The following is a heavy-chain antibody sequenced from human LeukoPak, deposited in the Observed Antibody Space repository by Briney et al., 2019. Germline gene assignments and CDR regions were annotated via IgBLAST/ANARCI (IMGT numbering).Heavy chain of an antibody. Sequence: GGSLRLSCAASGFTFSSYGMHWVRQAPGKGLEWVAVISYDGSNKYYADSVKGRFTISRDNSKNTLYLQMNSQRAEDTAVYYCAKDFWKDDSSGYPDYWGQGTLVTVSS. CDR1: GFTFSSYG. V-gene: IGHV3-30*18. J-gene: IGHJ4*02. D-gene: IGHD3-22*01. CDR3: AKDFWKDDSSGYPDY. CDR2: ISYDGSNK.